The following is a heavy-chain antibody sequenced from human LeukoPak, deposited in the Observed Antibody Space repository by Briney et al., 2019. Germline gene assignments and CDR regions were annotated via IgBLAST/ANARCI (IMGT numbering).Heavy chain of an antibody. CDR3: ATHYDILTGYTN. CDR2: INPNSGGT. Sequence: GASVRVSCKASGYTFTGYYMHRVRQAPGQGLEWMGWINPNSGGTNYAQKFQGRVTMTRDTSISTAYMELSRLRSDDTAVYYCATHYDILTGYTNWGQGTVVTVSS. J-gene: IGHJ4*02. CDR1: GYTFTGYY. D-gene: IGHD3-9*01. V-gene: IGHV1-2*02.